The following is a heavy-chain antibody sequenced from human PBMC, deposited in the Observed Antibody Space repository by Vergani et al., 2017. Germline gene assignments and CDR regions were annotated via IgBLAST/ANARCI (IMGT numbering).Heavy chain of an antibody. V-gene: IGHV3-48*01. Sequence: EVQLVESGGGLVQPGGSLRLSCAASGFTFSSYSMNWVRQAPGKGLEWVSYISSSSSTIYYADSVKGRFTISRDNAKNSLYLQMNSLRAEDTAVYYCAREGPMGGMDVWGQGTTVTVSS. CDR1: GFTFSSYS. CDR3: AREGPMGGMDV. J-gene: IGHJ6*02. CDR2: ISSSSSTI.